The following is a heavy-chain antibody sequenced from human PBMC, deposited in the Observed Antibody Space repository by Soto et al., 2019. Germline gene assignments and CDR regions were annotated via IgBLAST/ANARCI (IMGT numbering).Heavy chain of an antibody. Sequence: SETLSLTCAVHGESFSYYYWSWIRQPPGKGLEWIGEINHSGSTNYNPSLESRVTISVDTSKNQFSLKLNSVTAADMAVYYCAQKGYSSGWYVYWGQGTLVTVSS. CDR2: INHSGST. CDR3: AQKGYSSGWYVY. CDR1: GESFSYYY. D-gene: IGHD6-19*01. V-gene: IGHV4-34*01. J-gene: IGHJ4*02.